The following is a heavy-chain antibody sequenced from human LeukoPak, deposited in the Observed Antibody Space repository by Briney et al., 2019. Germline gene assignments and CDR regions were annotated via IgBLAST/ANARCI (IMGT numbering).Heavy chain of an antibody. CDR2: IYPGDSDT. J-gene: IGHJ3*02. Sequence: GESLKISCKTSGYNFNTYWIGWVRQMPGKGLEWMGIIYPGDSDTRYSPSFQGQVTISADKSVSTAYLQWSSLKASDTAMYYCATLKTYAGAFDIWGQGTMVTVSS. CDR1: GYNFNTYW. V-gene: IGHV5-51*01. D-gene: IGHD3-10*01. CDR3: ATLKTYAGAFDI.